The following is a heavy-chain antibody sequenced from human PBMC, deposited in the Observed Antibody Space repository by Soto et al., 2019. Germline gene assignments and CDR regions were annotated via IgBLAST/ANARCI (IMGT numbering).Heavy chain of an antibody. CDR1: GGSIDTPNW. Sequence: PSETLSLTCAVSGGSIDTPNWWSWYRRPPGKGLEWIGEMYPSGSSNRNPSLNSRVTISLDTSNNHFSLKLTSLTAADTAIYYCAREGFDHRKDSWGQGIPVTVSS. V-gene: IGHV4-4*02. CDR2: MYPSGSS. J-gene: IGHJ4*02. CDR3: AREGFDHRKDS.